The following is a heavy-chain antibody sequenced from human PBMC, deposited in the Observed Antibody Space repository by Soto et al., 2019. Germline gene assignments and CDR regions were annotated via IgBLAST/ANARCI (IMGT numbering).Heavy chain of an antibody. D-gene: IGHD6-19*01. CDR2: INPSGGST. J-gene: IGHJ6*03. Sequence: ASVKVSCKASGYTFTSYYMHWVRQAPGQGLEWMGIINPSGGSTSYAQKFQGRVTMTRDTSTSTVYMELSSLRSEDTAVYYCARAVAGGYYYYYMYVWGKGTTVTVSS. CDR1: GYTFTSYY. CDR3: ARAVAGGYYYYYMYV. V-gene: IGHV1-46*03.